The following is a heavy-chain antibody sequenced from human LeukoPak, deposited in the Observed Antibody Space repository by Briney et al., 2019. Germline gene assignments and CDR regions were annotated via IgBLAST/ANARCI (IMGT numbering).Heavy chain of an antibody. Sequence: PSETLSLTCTVSGGSTSSSSYYWGWIRQPPGKGLEGIGSIYYSGSTYYNPSLKSRVTISVDTSKNQFSLKLSSVTAADTAVYYCARLEPYGDYPYDYWGQGTLVTVSS. J-gene: IGHJ4*02. V-gene: IGHV4-39*01. CDR1: GGSTSSSSYY. D-gene: IGHD4-17*01. CDR2: IYYSGST. CDR3: ARLEPYGDYPYDY.